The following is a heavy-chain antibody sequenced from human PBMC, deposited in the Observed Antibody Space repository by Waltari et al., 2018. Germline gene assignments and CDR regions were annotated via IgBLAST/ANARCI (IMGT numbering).Heavy chain of an antibody. CDR2: IIPILGTA. V-gene: IGHV1-69*01. J-gene: IGHJ5*02. Sequence: QVQLVQSGAEVKKHGSSVKVSCKASGGPFSSYAIIWVRQAPGQGLEWRGGIIPILGTANYAQKFQGRVTITADESTSTAYMELSSLRSEDTAVYYCARGAQEESWFDPWGQGTLVTVSS. CDR1: GGPFSSYA. CDR3: ARGAQEESWFDP.